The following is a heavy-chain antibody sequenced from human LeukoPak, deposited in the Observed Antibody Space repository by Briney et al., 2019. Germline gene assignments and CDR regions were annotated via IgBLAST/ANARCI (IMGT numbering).Heavy chain of an antibody. CDR3: ARDLTTVTTLDYYGMDV. J-gene: IGHJ6*02. V-gene: IGHV4-59*12. CDR2: IYYTGST. Sequence: SETLSLTCTVSGGSISTYYWSWIRQPPGKGLEWIGYIYYTGSTNYNPSLKSRVTMSVDTSKNQFSLKLSSVTAADTAVYYCARDLTTVTTLDYYGMDVWGQGTTVTVSS. CDR1: GGSISTYY. D-gene: IGHD4-11*01.